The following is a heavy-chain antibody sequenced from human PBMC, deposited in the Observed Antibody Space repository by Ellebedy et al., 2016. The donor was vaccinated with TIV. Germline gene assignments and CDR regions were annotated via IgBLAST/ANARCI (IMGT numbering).Heavy chain of an antibody. CDR3: TRRTNSGYDY. J-gene: IGHJ4*02. V-gene: IGHV5-10-1*01. Sequence: GESLKISCKGSGYSFTNYWISWVRQMPGKGLEWMGKIDPTDSSTIYSPSFQGHVTIPADKSISTAYLQWSGLKASDTAIYYCTRRTNSGYDYWGQGTLVTVSS. CDR1: GYSFTNYW. D-gene: IGHD5-12*01. CDR2: IDPTDSST.